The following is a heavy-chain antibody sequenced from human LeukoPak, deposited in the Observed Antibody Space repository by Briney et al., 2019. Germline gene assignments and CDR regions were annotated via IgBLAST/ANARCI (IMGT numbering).Heavy chain of an antibody. V-gene: IGHV1-69*06. CDR1: GGTFSSYA. CDR3: ARPGLTRTFEDYMDV. J-gene: IGHJ6*03. CDR2: IIPIFGTA. D-gene: IGHD4/OR15-4a*01. Sequence: ASVKVSCKASGGTFSSYAISWVRRAPGQGLEWMGRIIPIFGTANYAQKFQGRVTITADKSTSTAYMELSSLRSEDTAVYYCARPGLTRTFEDYMDVWGKGTTVTVSS.